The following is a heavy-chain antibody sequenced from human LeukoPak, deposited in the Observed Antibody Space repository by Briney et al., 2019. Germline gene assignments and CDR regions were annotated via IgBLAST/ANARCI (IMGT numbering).Heavy chain of an antibody. Sequence: GRSLRLSCAASGFTFSNYAMHWVRRAPGKGLEWVAVISFDGSNKYYADSVKGRFTISRDNSKTTLCLQMNSLRSEDTAVYSCARRGVGAWFGLDYWGQGTLVTVSS. CDR1: GFTFSNYA. V-gene: IGHV3-30*04. D-gene: IGHD3-10*01. CDR2: ISFDGSNK. J-gene: IGHJ4*02. CDR3: ARRGVGAWFGLDY.